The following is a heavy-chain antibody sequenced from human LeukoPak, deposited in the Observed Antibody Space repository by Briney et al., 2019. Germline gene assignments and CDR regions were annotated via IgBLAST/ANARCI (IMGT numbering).Heavy chain of an antibody. CDR1: GFTFSSYA. CDR2: ISGSGGST. J-gene: IGHJ6*02. CDR3: AKSGYCSSISCHDYYYYGMDV. Sequence: HPGGSLRLSCAASGFTFSSYAMSWVRQAPGKGLEWVSAISGSGGSTYYADSVKGRFAISRDNSKNTLYLQMNSLRAEDTAVYYCAKSGYCSSISCHDYYYYGMDVWGQGTTVTVSS. V-gene: IGHV3-23*01. D-gene: IGHD2-2*01.